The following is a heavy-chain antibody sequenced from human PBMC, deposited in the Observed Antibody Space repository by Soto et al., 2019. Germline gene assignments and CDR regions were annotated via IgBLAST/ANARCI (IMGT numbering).Heavy chain of an antibody. D-gene: IGHD3-16*01. CDR3: ARTSRNPYYDYVWGSWYYFDY. CDR1: GYTFTGYY. J-gene: IGHJ4*02. V-gene: IGHV1-2*02. Sequence: ASVKVSCKASGYTFTGYYMHWVRQAPGQGLEWMGWINPNSGGTNYAQKFQGRVTMTRDTSTSTAYMELSRLRSDDTAVYYCARTSRNPYYDYVWGSWYYFDYWGQGTLVTVSS. CDR2: INPNSGGT.